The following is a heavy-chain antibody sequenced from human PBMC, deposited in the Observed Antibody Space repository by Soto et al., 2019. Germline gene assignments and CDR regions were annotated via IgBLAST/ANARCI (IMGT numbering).Heavy chain of an antibody. CDR1: GFTLTSYE. J-gene: IGHJ6*02. CDR2: ISSGGQTI. CDR3: ARERPSSDFWSGYSFGMDV. D-gene: IGHD3-3*01. Sequence: HPGGSLRLSCEASGFTLTSYEMNWVRQAPGKGLEWVSYISSGGQTIYYADSVKGRFTNSRDNAKNSLYLQMNSLRGEDAAVYYCARERPSSDFWSGYSFGMDVWGQGTTVTVSS. V-gene: IGHV3-48*03.